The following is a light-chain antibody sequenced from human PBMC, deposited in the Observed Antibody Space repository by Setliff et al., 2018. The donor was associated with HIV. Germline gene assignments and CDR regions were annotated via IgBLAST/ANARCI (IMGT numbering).Light chain of an antibody. J-gene: IGLJ1*01. Sequence: QSVLTPPPSVSGAPGQRVTISCTGSSSNIGAGFDVHWYQQFPGTAPKLLIYSFTNRPSGVPDRFSGSKSGTSASLAIAGLQAEDEADYYCQSYDSSLSGYVFGTGTKVTVL. V-gene: IGLV1-40*01. CDR3: QSYDSSLSGYV. CDR2: SFT. CDR1: SSNIGAGFD.